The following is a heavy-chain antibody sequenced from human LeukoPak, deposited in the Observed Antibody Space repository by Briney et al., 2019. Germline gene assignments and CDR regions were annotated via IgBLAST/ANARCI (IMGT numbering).Heavy chain of an antibody. D-gene: IGHD2-2*01. CDR1: GGSISSSSYY. CDR2: IYYSGST. V-gene: IGHV4-39*07. Sequence: SETLSLTCTVSGGSISSSSYYWGWIRQPPGKGLEWIGSIYYSGSTYYNPSLKSRVTISVDTSKNQFSLKLSSVTAADTAVYYCARVSCSSTSCPSPDYYMDVWGKGTTVTVSS. CDR3: ARVSCSSTSCPSPDYYMDV. J-gene: IGHJ6*03.